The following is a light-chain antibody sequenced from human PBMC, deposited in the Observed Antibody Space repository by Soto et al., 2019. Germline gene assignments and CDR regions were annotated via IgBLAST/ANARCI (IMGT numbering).Light chain of an antibody. CDR2: GNS. Sequence: QLVLTQPPSVSGAPGQRVTISCTGSSSNIGAGYDVHWYQQLPGTAPKLLIYGNSNRPSGVPDRFSGSKSGTSASLAITGLQAQDEADYNCQSSDSSLSGWVFGGGTKLTVL. V-gene: IGLV1-40*01. CDR3: QSSDSSLSGWV. CDR1: SSNIGAGYD. J-gene: IGLJ3*02.